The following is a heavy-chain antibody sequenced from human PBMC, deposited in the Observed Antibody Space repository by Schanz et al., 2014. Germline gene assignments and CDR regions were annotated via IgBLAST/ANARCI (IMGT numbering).Heavy chain of an antibody. D-gene: IGHD3-9*01. CDR3: ARDHPHRGVTGYYNDV. J-gene: IGHJ6*02. CDR1: GFTFSNYA. CDR2: ISGNGGEK. V-gene: IGHV3-30*04. Sequence: QVELVESGGGVVQPGRSLRLSCAASGFTFSNYAMHWVRQAPGKGLRCVAVISGNGGEKYYADSVKGRFTISRDNSENTLFLEMNSLRDEDTAVYYCARDHPHRGVTGYYNDVWGQGTTVTVSS.